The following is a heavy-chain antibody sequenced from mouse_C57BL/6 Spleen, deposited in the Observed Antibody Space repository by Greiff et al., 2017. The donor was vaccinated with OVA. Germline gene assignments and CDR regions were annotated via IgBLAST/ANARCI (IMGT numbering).Heavy chain of an antibody. V-gene: IGHV1-61*01. CDR2: IYPSDSET. Sequence: QVQLQQPGAELVRPGSSVKLSCKASGYTFTSYWMDWVKQRPGQGLEWIGNIYPSDSETHYNQKFKDKATLTVDKSSSTAYMQLSSLTSEDSAVYYCASDYYGSSYWYFDVWGTGTTVTVSS. D-gene: IGHD1-1*01. CDR1: GYTFTSYW. J-gene: IGHJ1*03. CDR3: ASDYYGSSYWYFDV.